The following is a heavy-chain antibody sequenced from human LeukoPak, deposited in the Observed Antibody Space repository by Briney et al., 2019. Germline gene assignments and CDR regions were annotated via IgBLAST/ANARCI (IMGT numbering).Heavy chain of an antibody. CDR2: INHSGST. CDR1: GGSFSGYY. CDR3: ASFPIAAAGAYYFDY. Sequence: PSETLSLTCAVHGGSFSGYYWNWIRQPPGKGLEWTGDINHSGSTNYNPSLKSRVTISVDTSRNQFSLKLRSVTAADTAVYYCASFPIAAAGAYYFDYWGQGTLVTVSS. J-gene: IGHJ4*02. D-gene: IGHD6-13*01. V-gene: IGHV4-34*01.